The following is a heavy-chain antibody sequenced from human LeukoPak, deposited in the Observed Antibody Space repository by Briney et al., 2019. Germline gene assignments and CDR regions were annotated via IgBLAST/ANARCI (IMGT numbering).Heavy chain of an antibody. CDR1: GGSISSSSYY. Sequence: SETLSLTCTASGGSISSSSYYWGWIRQPPGKGLEWIGSIYYSGSTYYNPSLKSRVTISVDTSKNQFSLQLSSVTAADTAVYYCARECGSPGAPGWFDPWGQGTLVTVSS. CDR3: ARECGSPGAPGWFDP. D-gene: IGHD2-15*01. J-gene: IGHJ5*02. V-gene: IGHV4-39*07. CDR2: IYYSGST.